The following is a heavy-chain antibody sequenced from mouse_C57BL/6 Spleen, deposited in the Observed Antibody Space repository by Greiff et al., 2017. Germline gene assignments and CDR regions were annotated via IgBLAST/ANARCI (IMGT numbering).Heavy chain of an antibody. CDR1: GYTFTSYW. V-gene: IGHV1-52*01. CDR2: IDPSDSET. D-gene: IGHD2-4*01. J-gene: IGHJ1*03. CDR3: ARYDIYYDYDEGYFDV. Sequence: QVQLQQPGAELVRPGSSVKLSCKASGYTFTSYWMHWVKQRPIQGLEWIGNIDPSDSETHYNQKFKDKATLTVDKSSSTAYMQLSSLTSEDSAVYYCARYDIYYDYDEGYFDVWGKGTTVTVSS.